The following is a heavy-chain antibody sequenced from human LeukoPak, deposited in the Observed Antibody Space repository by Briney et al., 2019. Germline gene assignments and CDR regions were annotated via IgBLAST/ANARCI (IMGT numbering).Heavy chain of an antibody. Sequence: PGGSLRLSCGASGFTFSNYGMLWVRQSPGKGLEWVAFIRYDGNIKLYADSMKGRFTISRDNSKNTLYLHINSLRAEDTALYYCVKDNPLDYWGQGTLVIVPS. V-gene: IGHV3-30*02. J-gene: IGHJ4*02. CDR2: IRYDGNIK. CDR1: GFTFSNYG. CDR3: VKDNPLDY.